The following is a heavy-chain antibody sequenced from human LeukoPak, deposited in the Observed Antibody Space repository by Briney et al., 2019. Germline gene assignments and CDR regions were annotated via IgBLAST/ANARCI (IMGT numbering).Heavy chain of an antibody. D-gene: IGHD4-17*01. CDR2: INPSGGST. J-gene: IGHJ4*02. CDR3: ARDPGDGAFDY. Sequence: ASVKVSCKASGYTFTSYYLHWVRRAPGQGLEWMGIINPSGGSTSYAQKFQGRVTMTRDTSTSTVYMELSSLRSEDTAVYYCARDPGDGAFDYWGQGTLVSVSS. V-gene: IGHV1-46*01. CDR1: GYTFTSYY.